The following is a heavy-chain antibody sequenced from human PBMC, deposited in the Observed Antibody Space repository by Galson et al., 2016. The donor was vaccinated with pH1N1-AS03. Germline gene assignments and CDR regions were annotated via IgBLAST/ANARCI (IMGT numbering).Heavy chain of an antibody. CDR2: VDPSGGGT. Sequence: SVKVSCKASGYTFTGYYMHWVRQAPGQGLEWMGVVDPSGGGTTYAQKFHGRVTMTRDTSTTTAHKELSSLRSEDTAIYYCVAYGSGTQAYFDYWGQGTLVTVSS. CDR1: GYTFTGYY. CDR3: VAYGSGTQAYFDY. V-gene: IGHV1-46*01. D-gene: IGHD3-10*01. J-gene: IGHJ4*02.